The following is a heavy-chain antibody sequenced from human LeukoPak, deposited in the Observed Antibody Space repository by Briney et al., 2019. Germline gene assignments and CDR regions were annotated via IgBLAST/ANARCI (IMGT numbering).Heavy chain of an antibody. CDR1: GFTFSSYA. Sequence: PGGSLRLSCAASGFTFSSYAMSWVRQAPGKGLEWVSAISGSGGSTYYADSVKGRFTISRDNSKNTLYLQMNSLRAEDTAVYYCARVRRSVTTLDYWGQGALVTVSS. J-gene: IGHJ4*02. V-gene: IGHV3-23*01. CDR3: ARVRRSVTTLDY. CDR2: ISGSGGST. D-gene: IGHD4-17*01.